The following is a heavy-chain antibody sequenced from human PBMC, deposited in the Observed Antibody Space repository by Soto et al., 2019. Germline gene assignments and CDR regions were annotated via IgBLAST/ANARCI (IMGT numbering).Heavy chain of an antibody. CDR3: ARHTKKPGDFDYYYGMDV. CDR2: IYYSGST. Sequence: SETLSLTCTVSGGSISSYYWSWIRQPPGKGLEWIGYIYYSGSTNYNPSLKSRVTISVDTSKNQFSLKLNSMTAADTAVYYCARHTKKPGDFDYYYGMDVWGQGTTVTVSS. V-gene: IGHV4-59*08. D-gene: IGHD3-3*01. CDR1: GGSISSYY. J-gene: IGHJ6*02.